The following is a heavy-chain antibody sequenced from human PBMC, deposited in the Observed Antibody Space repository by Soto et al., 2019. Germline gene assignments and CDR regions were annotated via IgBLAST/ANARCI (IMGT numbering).Heavy chain of an antibody. J-gene: IGHJ4*02. V-gene: IGHV3-23*01. CDR1: GFTFSTYA. D-gene: IGHD1-26*01. CDR2: ISGRDEST. CDR3: AKDRLSGSYHRYFDY. Sequence: EVQLLESGGGLVQPGESLRLSCAASGFTFSTYAMSWVRQAPGKGLEWVTGISGRDESTYYADSVKGRFTISRDNSKNTLSLQMSSLRAEDTAVYYCAKDRLSGSYHRYFDYWGQGTLVTVSS.